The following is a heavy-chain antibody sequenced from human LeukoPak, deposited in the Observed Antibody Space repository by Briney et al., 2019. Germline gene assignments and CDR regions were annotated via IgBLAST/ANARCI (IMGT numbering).Heavy chain of an antibody. Sequence: GGSLRLSCAASGFTFSSYWMSWVRQAPGKGLEWVANIKQDGSEKYYVDSVKGRFTISRDNAKSSLYLQMNSLRAEDTAVYYCARESIREAGPFDYWGQGTLVTVSS. CDR1: GFTFSSYW. CDR2: IKQDGSEK. D-gene: IGHD6-13*01. J-gene: IGHJ4*02. V-gene: IGHV3-7*01. CDR3: ARESIREAGPFDY.